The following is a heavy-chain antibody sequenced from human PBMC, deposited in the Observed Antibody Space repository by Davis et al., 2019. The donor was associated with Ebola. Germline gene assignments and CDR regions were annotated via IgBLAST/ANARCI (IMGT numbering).Heavy chain of an antibody. CDR1: GFTFSSYN. Sequence: SLKISCAASGFTFSSYNMNWVRQAPAKGLERVSSISWHGGAIGYANSVEGRFTISRDNAKNSLYLQMNSVRAEDTALYYCAKGGADGNIDYWGLGTLVTVSS. D-gene: IGHD5-24*01. J-gene: IGHJ4*02. V-gene: IGHV3-9*01. CDR3: AKGGADGNIDY. CDR2: ISWHGGAI.